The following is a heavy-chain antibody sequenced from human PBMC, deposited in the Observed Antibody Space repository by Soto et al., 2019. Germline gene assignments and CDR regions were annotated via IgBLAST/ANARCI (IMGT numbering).Heavy chain of an antibody. CDR2: INHNGST. D-gene: IGHD6-13*01. J-gene: IGHJ4*02. CDR3: ARGVNSSSYPFDY. V-gene: IGHV4-34*01. Sequence: SETLSLTCAVYGGSFSGYYWSWIRQPPGKGLEWIGEINHNGSTNYNPSLKSRVTISVDTSKNQFSLKLSSVTAADTAVYYCARGVNSSSYPFDYWGQGTLVTVSS. CDR1: GGSFSGYY.